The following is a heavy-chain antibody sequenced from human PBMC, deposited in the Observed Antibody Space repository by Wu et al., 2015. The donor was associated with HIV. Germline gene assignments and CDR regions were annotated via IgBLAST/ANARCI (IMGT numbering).Heavy chain of an antibody. CDR1: GYSISSGYY. Sequence: QVQLQESGPGLEKPSETLSLTCAVSGYSISSGYYWGWIRQSPGKGLEWIGTIYHSGSTYYNPSLKSRVTISVDTSKNQFSLKLSSVTAADTAVYYCARAYCGGDCYLHNYYYGMDVWGQGTTVTVSS. CDR2: IYHSGST. CDR3: ARAYCGGDCYLHNYYYGMDV. D-gene: IGHD2-21*02. J-gene: IGHJ6*02. V-gene: IGHV4-38-2*01.